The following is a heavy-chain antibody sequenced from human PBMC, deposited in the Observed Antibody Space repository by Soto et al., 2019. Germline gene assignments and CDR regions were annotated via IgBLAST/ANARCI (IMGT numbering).Heavy chain of an antibody. CDR3: AREVSKIYYYYGMDV. J-gene: IGHJ6*02. CDR2: ISSSSSYI. CDR1: GFTFSSYS. V-gene: IGHV3-21*01. Sequence: PGGSLRLSCAASGFTFSSYSMNWVRQAPGKGLEWVSSISSSSSYIYYADSVKGRFTISRDNAKNSLYLQMNSLRAEDTAVYYCAREVSKIYYYYGMDVWGQGTTVTVSS.